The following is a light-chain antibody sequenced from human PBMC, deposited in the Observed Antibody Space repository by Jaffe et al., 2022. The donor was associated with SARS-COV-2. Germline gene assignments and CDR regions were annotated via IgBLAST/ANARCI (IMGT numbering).Light chain of an antibody. CDR3: QYYGSPPLT. V-gene: IGKV3-20*01. CDR1: QSVRSNS. J-gene: IGKJ2*01. CDR2: AAS. Sequence: EIVLTQSPGTLSLSPGERVTLSCRASQSVRSNSLAWYQQKPGQGPRVLISAASSRATGIPDRFSGSGSGTDFTLTISGLEPEDFAVYYCQYYGSPPLTFGQGTKLEIK.